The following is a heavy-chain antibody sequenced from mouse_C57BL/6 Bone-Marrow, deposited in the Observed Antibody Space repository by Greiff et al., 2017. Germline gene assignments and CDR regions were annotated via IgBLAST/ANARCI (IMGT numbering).Heavy chain of an antibody. J-gene: IGHJ3*01. CDR1: GFNIKDDY. Sequence: DVQLQESGAELVRPGASVKLSCTASGFNIKDDYMHWVKQRPEQGLEWIGWIDPENGDTEYAPKFQGKATITADTSSNTAYLQLSSLTAEDTAVYDCTYGYLWFAYWGQGTLVTVSA. CDR3: TYGYLWFAY. V-gene: IGHV14-4*01. D-gene: IGHD2-2*01. CDR2: IDPENGDT.